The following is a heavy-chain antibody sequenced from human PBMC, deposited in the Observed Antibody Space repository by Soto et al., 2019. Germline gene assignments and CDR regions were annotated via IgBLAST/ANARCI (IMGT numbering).Heavy chain of an antibody. J-gene: IGHJ4*02. CDR2: INHSGST. CDR3: ARARGESTKSDY. V-gene: IGHV4-34*01. Sequence: PSETLSLACAVYGGSFSGYYWSWIRQPPGKGLEWIGEINHSGSTNYNPSLKSRVTISVDTSKNQLSLNLRSVTAADTGVYYCARARGESTKSDYWGQAALVTVSS. D-gene: IGHD3-10*01. CDR1: GGSFSGYY.